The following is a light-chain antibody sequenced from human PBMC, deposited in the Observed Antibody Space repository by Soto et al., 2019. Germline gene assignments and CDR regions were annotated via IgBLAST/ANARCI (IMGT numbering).Light chain of an antibody. CDR3: AQALQTVT. CDR2: LGS. CDR1: QSLLLVSGNNY. Sequence: DIVLTQSTISLPVTPGESASISCKVSQSLLLVSGNNYLDWYLQTPGQSPQLLFYLGSTRASWVPDRFSGCGSGTDFTLKISTLEAEDVRVYYCAQALQTVTVGGGTKVDTK. J-gene: IGKJ4*01. V-gene: IGKV2-28*01.